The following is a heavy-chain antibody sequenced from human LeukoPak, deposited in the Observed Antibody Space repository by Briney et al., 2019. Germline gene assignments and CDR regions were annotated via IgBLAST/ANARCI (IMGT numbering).Heavy chain of an antibody. J-gene: IGHJ6*03. V-gene: IGHV4-59*01. CDR1: GGSIGSYN. CDR3: ARGGSYYDFWSGYYDYYYYMDV. D-gene: IGHD3-3*01. CDR2: IYYSGST. Sequence: PSETLSLTCTVSGGSIGSYNWTWIRQPPGKGLEWIGYIYYSGSTNYNPSLKSRVTISVDTSKNQFSLRLTSVTAADTAVYYCARGGSYYDFWSGYYDYYYYMDVWGKGTTVTVSS.